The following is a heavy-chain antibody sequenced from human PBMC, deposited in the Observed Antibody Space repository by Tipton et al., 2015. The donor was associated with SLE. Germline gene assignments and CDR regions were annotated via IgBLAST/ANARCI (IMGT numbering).Heavy chain of an antibody. V-gene: IGHV3-30*04. J-gene: IGHJ6*02. CDR1: GFTFTTYD. CDR3: ARVLGSFYGMDV. Sequence: SLRLSCAASGFTFTTYDMHWVRQAPGKGLEWVAVISYDGSNKYYADSVKGRFTISRDNSKNTLYLQVNSLRAEDTAVYYCARVLGSFYGMDVWGQWTTVTVSS. CDR2: ISYDGSNK.